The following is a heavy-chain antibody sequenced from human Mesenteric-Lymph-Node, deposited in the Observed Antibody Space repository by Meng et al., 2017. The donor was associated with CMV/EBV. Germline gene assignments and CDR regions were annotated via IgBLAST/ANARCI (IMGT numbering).Heavy chain of an antibody. Sequence: GGSLRLSCAASGFTFSSYAMSWVRQAPGKGLEWVSAISGSGGSTYYADSVKGRFTISRDNSKNTLFLQMNSLRAEDTAVYYCARINWAAQYHWFDPWGQGALVTVSS. CDR3: ARINWAAQYHWFDP. CDR1: GFTFSSYA. CDR2: ISGSGGST. D-gene: IGHD2-2*01. V-gene: IGHV3-23*01. J-gene: IGHJ5*02.